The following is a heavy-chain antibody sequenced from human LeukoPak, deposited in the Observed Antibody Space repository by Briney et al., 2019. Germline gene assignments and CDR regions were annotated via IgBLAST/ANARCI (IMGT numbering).Heavy chain of an antibody. D-gene: IGHD6-19*01. Sequence: SETLSLTCTVSGGSISSSSYYWGWIRQPPGKGLEWIGSIYYSGSTYYNPSLKSRVTISVDTSKNQFSLKLSSVTAADTAVYYCARDLVAVAAPNWFDPWGQGTLVTVSS. CDR3: ARDLVAVAAPNWFDP. CDR1: GGSISSSSYY. V-gene: IGHV4-39*07. CDR2: IYYSGST. J-gene: IGHJ5*02.